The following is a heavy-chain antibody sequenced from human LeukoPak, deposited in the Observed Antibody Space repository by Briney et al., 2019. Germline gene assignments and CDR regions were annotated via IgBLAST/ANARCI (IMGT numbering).Heavy chain of an antibody. Sequence: GGSLRLSCAASGFTFSSYWMHWVRQAPGKGLVWVSRINSDGSSTSYADSVKGRFTISRDNAKNTLYLQMNSLRAEDTAVYYCARGYDFWSGYYIWGQGTLVTVSS. V-gene: IGHV3-74*01. CDR3: ARGYDFWSGYYI. CDR2: INSDGSST. D-gene: IGHD3-3*01. J-gene: IGHJ4*02. CDR1: GFTFSSYW.